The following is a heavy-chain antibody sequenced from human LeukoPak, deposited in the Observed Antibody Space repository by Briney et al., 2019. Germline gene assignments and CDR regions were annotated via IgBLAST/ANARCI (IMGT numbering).Heavy chain of an antibody. V-gene: IGHV3-20*04. D-gene: IGHD3-22*01. CDR1: GLTFDDYG. J-gene: IGHJ3*02. CDR2: INWNGGST. CDR3: ARDYDSSGYSDAFDI. Sequence: GGSLRLSCAASGLTFDDYGMSWVRQAPGKGLGWVSGINWNGGSTGYADSVKGRFTISRDNAKNSLYLQMNSLRAEDTALYYCARDYDSSGYSDAFDIWGQGTMVTVSS.